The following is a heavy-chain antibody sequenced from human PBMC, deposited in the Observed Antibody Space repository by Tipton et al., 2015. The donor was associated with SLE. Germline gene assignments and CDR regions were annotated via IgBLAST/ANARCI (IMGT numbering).Heavy chain of an antibody. J-gene: IGHJ3*02. CDR3: AKDQRITMIVGAFDI. D-gene: IGHD3-22*01. V-gene: IGHV3-9*01. Sequence: SLRLSCAASGFTFDDYGMSWVRQAPGKGLEWVSGISWNSGSIGYADSVKGRFTISRDNAKNSLYLQMNSLRAEDTALYYCAKDQRITMIVGAFDIWGQGTMVTVSS. CDR2: ISWNSGSI. CDR1: GFTFDDYG.